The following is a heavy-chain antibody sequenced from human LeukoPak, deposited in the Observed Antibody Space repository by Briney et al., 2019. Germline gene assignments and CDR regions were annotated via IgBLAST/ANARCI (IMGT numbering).Heavy chain of an antibody. V-gene: IGHV4-39*01. D-gene: IGHD3-3*01. CDR3: ARQIFGVVISFDY. CDR1: GGSISSGDYY. J-gene: IGHJ4*02. Sequence: SQTLSLTCTVSGGSISSGDYYWSWIRQPPGKGLVWIGSIYYSGSTYYNPSLKSRVTISVDTSKNQFSLKLSSVTAADTAVYYCARQIFGVVISFDYWGQGTLVTVSS. CDR2: IYYSGST.